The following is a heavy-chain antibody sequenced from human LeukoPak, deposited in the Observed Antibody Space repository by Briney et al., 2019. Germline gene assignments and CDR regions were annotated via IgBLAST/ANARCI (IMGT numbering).Heavy chain of an antibody. CDR3: ARLDLRLSRSGTFVGS. V-gene: IGHV1-2*02. D-gene: IGHD3-10*01. CDR1: GYTFTAYY. CDR2: INPNGGGT. J-gene: IGHJ1*01. Sequence: ASVKVSCKASGYTFTAYYLHWVRQAPGQGLEWMGWINPNGGGTVYAPKFQGRVSMTRDTSISTAYLELSRLTSADTAVYYCARLDLRLSRSGTFVGSWGQGTLVTVSS.